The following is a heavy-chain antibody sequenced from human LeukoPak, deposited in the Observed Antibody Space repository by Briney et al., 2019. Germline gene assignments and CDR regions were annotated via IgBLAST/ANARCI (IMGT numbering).Heavy chain of an antibody. V-gene: IGHV3-53*01. CDR3: ARGRGYGAYDWNDY. J-gene: IGHJ4*02. CDR1: GFPVSTNY. CDR2: IHSGGAT. Sequence: AGSLTLSCAASGFPVSTNYMSWVRQPPGKGLEWVGVIHSGGATYYADSVKGRFTISRDNSKSTLHLQMNTLRAEDTAVYYCARGRGYGAYDWNDYWGQGTLVTVSS. D-gene: IGHD5-12*01.